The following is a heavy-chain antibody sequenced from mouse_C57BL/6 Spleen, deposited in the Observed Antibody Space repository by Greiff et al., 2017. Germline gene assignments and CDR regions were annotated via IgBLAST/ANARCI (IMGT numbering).Heavy chain of an antibody. V-gene: IGHV1-64*01. CDR3: ARPPSMVTTEMDY. CDR1: GYTFTSYW. CDR2: IHPNSGST. J-gene: IGHJ4*01. Sequence: QVQLQQPGAELVKPGASVKLSCKASGYTFTSYWMHWVKQRPGQGLEWIGMIHPNSGSTNYNEKFKSKATLTVDKSSSTAYMQLSSLTSEDSAVDYCARPPSMVTTEMDYWGQGTSVTVSS. D-gene: IGHD2-2*01.